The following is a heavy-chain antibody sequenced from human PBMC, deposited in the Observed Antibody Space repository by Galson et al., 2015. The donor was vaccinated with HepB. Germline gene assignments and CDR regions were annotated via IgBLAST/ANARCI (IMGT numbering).Heavy chain of an antibody. J-gene: IGHJ4*02. CDR1: GFTFSSYA. Sequence: SLRLSCAASGFTFSSYAMSWVRQAPGKGLEWVSAISGSGGSTYYADSVKGRFTISRDNSKNTLYLQMNSLRAEDTAVYYCAKPSSIGGGARFDFDYWGQGTLVTVSS. CDR2: ISGSGGST. V-gene: IGHV3-23*01. D-gene: IGHD3-10*01. CDR3: AKPSSIGGGARFDFDY.